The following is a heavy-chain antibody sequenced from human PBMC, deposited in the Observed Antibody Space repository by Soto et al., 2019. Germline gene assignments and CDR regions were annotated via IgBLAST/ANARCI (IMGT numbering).Heavy chain of an antibody. CDR1: GGTFISYA. CDR2: IIPIFGTA. J-gene: IGHJ6*02. CDR3: ARDSSPYYYCGMDV. V-gene: IGHV1-69*13. D-gene: IGHD6-19*01. Sequence: GSSVKVSFKASGGTFISYAISWVRQPAGQGLEWMGGIIPIFGTANYAQKFQGRVTITADESTSTAYMELSSLRSEDTAVYYCARDSSPYYYCGMDVWGQGTTVTVSS.